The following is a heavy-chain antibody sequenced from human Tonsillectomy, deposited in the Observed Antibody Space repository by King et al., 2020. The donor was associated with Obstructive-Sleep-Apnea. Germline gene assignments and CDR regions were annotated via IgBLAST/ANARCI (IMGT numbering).Heavy chain of an antibody. CDR2: IYYSGST. J-gene: IGHJ6*02. Sequence: VQLQESGPGLVKPSETLSLTCTVSGGSISSYYWSWIRQPPGEGLEWIGDIYYSGSTKYNPSLKSRVTISVDTSKNQFSLTLRSVTAADTAVYFCARAEGYYYGVDVWGQGTTVTVSS. CDR3: ARAEGYYYGVDV. V-gene: IGHV4-59*08. CDR1: GGSISSYY.